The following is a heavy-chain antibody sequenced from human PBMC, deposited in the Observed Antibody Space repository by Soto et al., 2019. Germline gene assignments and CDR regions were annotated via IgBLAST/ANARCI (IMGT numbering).Heavy chain of an antibody. Sequence: SETLSLTCTVSGGSISSGDSYWSWIRQPPGKGLEWIGYIYYSGSTYYNPSLKSRVTISVDTSKNQFSLKLSSVTAADTAVYYCARDRGGYERIDYWGQGTRVTVSS. CDR2: IYYSGST. CDR1: GGSISSGDSY. D-gene: IGHD5-12*01. CDR3: ARDRGGYERIDY. J-gene: IGHJ4*02. V-gene: IGHV4-30-4*01.